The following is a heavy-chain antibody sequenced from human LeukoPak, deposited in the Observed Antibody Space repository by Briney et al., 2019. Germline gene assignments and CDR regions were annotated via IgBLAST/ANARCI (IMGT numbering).Heavy chain of an antibody. J-gene: IGHJ3*02. CDR2: IYTSGST. V-gene: IGHV4-61*02. D-gene: IGHD3-22*01. CDR1: GGSISSGSYY. Sequence: SETPSLTCTVSGGSISSGSYYWSWIRQPAGKGLEWIGRIYTSGSTNYNPSLKSRVTISVDTSKNQFSLKLSSVTAADTAVYYCARGDYYDSSGYLGGNGAFDIWGQGTMVTVSS. CDR3: ARGDYYDSSGYLGGNGAFDI.